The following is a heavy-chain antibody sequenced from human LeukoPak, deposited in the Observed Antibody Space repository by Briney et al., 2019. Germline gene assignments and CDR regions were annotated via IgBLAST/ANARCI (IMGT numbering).Heavy chain of an antibody. CDR2: ISAYNGNT. J-gene: IGHJ1*01. CDR1: GYTFTSYG. CDR3: ARDKAVTTEVTQHFQH. Sequence: VASVKVSCKASGYTFTSYGISWVRQAPGQGLEWMGWISAYNGNTNYARKLQFRVTMTTDTSTSTAYMELRSLRSDDTAVYYCARDKAVTTEVTQHFQHWGQGTLVTVSS. D-gene: IGHD4-23*01. V-gene: IGHV1-18*01.